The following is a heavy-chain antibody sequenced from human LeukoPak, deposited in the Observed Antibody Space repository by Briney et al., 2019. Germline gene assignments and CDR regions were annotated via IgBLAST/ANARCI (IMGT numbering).Heavy chain of an antibody. CDR2: IYHSVTT. CDR3: ARGVYIAAAQYAY. V-gene: IGHV4-59*01. CDR1: GGSISSYY. D-gene: IGHD6-13*01. Sequence: SETLSLTCTLAGGSISSYYWSWVRQPPGKGLEWIGYIYHSVTTNYNPSLKSRVTISVDTSKNQFSLKLSSVTAADTAVYYCARGVYIAAAQYAYWGQGTLVTVSS. J-gene: IGHJ4*02.